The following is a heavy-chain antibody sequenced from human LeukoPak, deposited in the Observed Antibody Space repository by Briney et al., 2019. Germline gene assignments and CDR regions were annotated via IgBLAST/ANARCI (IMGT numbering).Heavy chain of an antibody. CDR2: INHSGST. D-gene: IGHD6-6*01. CDR1: GGSFSGYY. CDR3: ARPRYSSSSPYDY. V-gene: IGHV4-34*01. Sequence: SETLSLTCAVSGGSFSGYYWSWIRQPPGKGLEWIGEINHSGSTNYNPSLKSRVTISVDTSKNQFSLKLSSVTAADTAVYYCARPRYSSSSPYDYWGQGTLVTVSS. J-gene: IGHJ4*02.